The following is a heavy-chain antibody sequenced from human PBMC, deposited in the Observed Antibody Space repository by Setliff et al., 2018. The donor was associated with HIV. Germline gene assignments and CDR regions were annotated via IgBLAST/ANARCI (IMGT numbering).Heavy chain of an antibody. V-gene: IGHV3-23*01. Sequence: GGSLRLSCAASGFTFSSYAMSWVRQAPGKGLEWVSGISGSGGATWYADSVKGRFTISRDNSKNTLYQQMDNLRAEDTAVYFCVKGSSSSRPYYFDYWGRGTLVTVSS. CDR1: GFTFSSYA. J-gene: IGHJ4*02. D-gene: IGHD2-2*01. CDR2: ISGSGGAT. CDR3: VKGSSSSRPYYFDY.